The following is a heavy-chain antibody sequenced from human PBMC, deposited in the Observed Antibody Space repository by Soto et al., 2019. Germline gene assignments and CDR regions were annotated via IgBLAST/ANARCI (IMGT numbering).Heavy chain of an antibody. J-gene: IGHJ5*02. CDR1: GYTFTSYY. Sequence: ASVKVSCKASGYTFTSYYMHWVRQAPGQGLEWMGIINPSGGSTSYAQKFQGRVTMTRDTSTSTVYMELSSLRSEDTAVYYCARVSQNSYGSGSYTSIAPWGKSTLAPDAS. D-gene: IGHD3-10*01. CDR3: ARVSQNSYGSGSYTSIAP. CDR2: INPSGGST. V-gene: IGHV1-46*01.